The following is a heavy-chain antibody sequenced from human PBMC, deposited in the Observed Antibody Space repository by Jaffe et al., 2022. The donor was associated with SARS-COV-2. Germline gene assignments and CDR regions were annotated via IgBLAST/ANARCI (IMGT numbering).Heavy chain of an antibody. J-gene: IGHJ5*02. V-gene: IGHV3-23*01. Sequence: EAQLLESGGGLIQSGGSLRLSCAASGFTFSNYAMNWVRQAPGKGLEWVSVISGSGHYTYYAASVEGRLTISRDNSKNTLYLQMNSLRADDTAVYYCAKSCSASNCHRFDAWGQGTLVTVSS. CDR1: GFTFSNYA. CDR3: AKSCSASNCHRFDA. CDR2: ISGSGHYT. D-gene: IGHD2-15*01.